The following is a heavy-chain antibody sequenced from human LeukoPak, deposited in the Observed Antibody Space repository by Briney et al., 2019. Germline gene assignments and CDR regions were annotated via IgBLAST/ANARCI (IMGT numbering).Heavy chain of an antibody. CDR2: INWTGGST. CDR1: GFIFDEYG. D-gene: IGHD2-2*01. Sequence: GRCVRLSCAASGFIFDEYGMSGVRQAPARGREGVCGINWTGGSTRYADSVKDRFTISRDNAKNSLYLQMNSLRAEDTALYQCARDLHAREYQPDLMDVGGQGTTVTVSS. CDR3: ARDLHAREYQPDLMDV. V-gene: IGHV3-20*01. J-gene: IGHJ6*02.